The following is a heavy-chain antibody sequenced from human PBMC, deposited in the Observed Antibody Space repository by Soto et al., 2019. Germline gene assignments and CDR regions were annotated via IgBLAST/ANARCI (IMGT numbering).Heavy chain of an antibody. J-gene: IGHJ4*02. Sequence: QVQLVQSGAEVKKPGSSVKVSCKASGGTFSSYAISWVRQAPGQGLEWMGGIIPIFGTANYAQKFQGRVTSTADESTSTAYMELSSLRAEDTAVYYCAELGGGVAGTGEAFDYWGQGTLVTVSS. CDR1: GGTFSSYA. V-gene: IGHV1-69*12. CDR3: AELGGGVAGTGEAFDY. D-gene: IGHD6-19*01. CDR2: IIPIFGTA.